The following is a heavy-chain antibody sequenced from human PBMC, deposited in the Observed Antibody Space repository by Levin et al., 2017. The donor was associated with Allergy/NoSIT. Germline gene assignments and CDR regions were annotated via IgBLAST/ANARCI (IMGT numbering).Heavy chain of an antibody. J-gene: IGHJ4*02. Sequence: GGSLRLSCEVSGLTFSIYGMQWVRQAPGEGLEWVAIIVSDGSHKYYPDSVKGRFTISRDNSKDTVFLHMDSLRPEYTAVYYCAAKGDLDYWSQGTVATVS. D-gene: IGHD3-16*01. CDR1: GLTFSIYG. V-gene: IGHV3-30*02. CDR2: IVSDGSHK. CDR3: AAKGDLDY.